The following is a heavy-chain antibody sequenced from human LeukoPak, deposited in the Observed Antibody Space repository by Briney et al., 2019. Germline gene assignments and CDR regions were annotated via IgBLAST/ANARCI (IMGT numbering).Heavy chain of an antibody. CDR1: GFTFSSYS. V-gene: IGHV3-21*01. CDR2: ISSSSSYI. J-gene: IGHJ5*02. CDR3: ASDDYGDSNWFDP. D-gene: IGHD4-17*01. Sequence: GGSLRLSCAASGFTFSSYSMNWVRQAPGKGLEWVSSISSSSSYIYYADSVKGRFTISRDNAKNSLYLQINSLRAEDTAVYYCASDDYGDSNWFDPWGQGTLVTVSS.